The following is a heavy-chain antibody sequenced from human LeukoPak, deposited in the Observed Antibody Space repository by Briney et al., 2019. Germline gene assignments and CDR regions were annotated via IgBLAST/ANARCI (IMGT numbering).Heavy chain of an antibody. J-gene: IGHJ4*02. CDR3: AKDRGYCSSTSCYGLLDY. V-gene: IGHV3-30*02. CDR2: IRYDGSNK. Sequence: GGSLRLSCAASGFTFSSYGMHWVRQAPGKGLEWVAFIRYDGSNKYYADSVKGRFTISRDNSKNTLYLQMNSLRAEDTAVYYCAKDRGYCSSTSCYGLLDYWGQGTLVTVPS. CDR1: GFTFSSYG. D-gene: IGHD2-2*01.